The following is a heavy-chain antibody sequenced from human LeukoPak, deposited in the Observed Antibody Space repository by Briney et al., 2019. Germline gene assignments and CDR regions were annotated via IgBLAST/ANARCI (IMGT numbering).Heavy chain of an antibody. Sequence: GGSLRLSRAASDFSVGDNYMTWVRQAPGKGLQWVSLMYSVGTTFYADPVKGRFTMSRDSSKNTLYLQMNSLRAEDTAVYYRARRAGEYSHPYDYWGQGTLVTVSS. J-gene: IGHJ4*02. CDR3: ARRAGEYSHPYDY. CDR2: MYSVGTT. CDR1: DFSVGDNY. V-gene: IGHV3-66*04. D-gene: IGHD2/OR15-2a*01.